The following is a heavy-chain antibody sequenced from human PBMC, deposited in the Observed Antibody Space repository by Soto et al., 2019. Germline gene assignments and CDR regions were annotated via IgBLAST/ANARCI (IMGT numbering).Heavy chain of an antibody. V-gene: IGHV4-34*01. CDR2: INHSGST. Sequence: PSETLSLTCAVYGGSFSGYYWSWIRQPPGKGLEWIGEINHSGSTNYNPSLKSRVTISVDTSKNQFSLKLSSVTAADTAVYYCARGPRVQYYYYYYYMDVWGKGTTVTVSS. J-gene: IGHJ6*03. CDR3: ARGPRVQYYYYYYYMDV. D-gene: IGHD3-3*01. CDR1: GGSFSGYY.